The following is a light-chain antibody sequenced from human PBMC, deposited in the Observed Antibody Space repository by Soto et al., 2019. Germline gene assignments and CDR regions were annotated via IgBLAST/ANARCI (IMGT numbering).Light chain of an antibody. V-gene: IGLV1-44*01. CDR1: DSNIGSNT. J-gene: IGLJ3*02. CDR2: INY. Sequence: QSVLTQAPSVSGIPGQTVTISRSASDSNIGSNTVNWYQQLPGMAPKLLIYINYKRPSGVPDRFSASKSDTSASLAISGLQSDDEAHYYCAVWDDTLDAWVFGGGTKVTVL. CDR3: AVWDDTLDAWV.